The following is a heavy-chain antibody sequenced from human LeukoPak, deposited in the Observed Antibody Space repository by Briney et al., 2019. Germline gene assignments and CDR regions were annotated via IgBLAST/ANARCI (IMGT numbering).Heavy chain of an antibody. J-gene: IGHJ6*03. Sequence: ASVKVSCTASGYTFTSYYMHWVRQAPGQGLEWMGIINPSGGSTSYAQKFQGRVTMTRDMSTSTVYMELSSLRSEDTAVYYCARVIRGLAAAKDYYMDVWGKGTTVTVSS. CDR1: GYTFTSYY. V-gene: IGHV1-46*01. CDR3: ARVIRGLAAAKDYYMDV. CDR2: INPSGGST. D-gene: IGHD6-13*01.